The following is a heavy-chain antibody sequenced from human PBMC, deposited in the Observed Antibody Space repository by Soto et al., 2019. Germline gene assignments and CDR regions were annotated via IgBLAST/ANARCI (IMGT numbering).Heavy chain of an antibody. D-gene: IGHD6-13*01. CDR2: IHHRGST. V-gene: IGHV4-34*01. CDR1: GGAFSGYY. J-gene: IGHJ4*02. Sequence: QVQLQQWGAGLLKTSETRSLTCAVDGGAFSGYYWSWIRQPPGKGLEWMGEIHHRGSTNYNPSLKSRVTISVDTSKNQFSLKLSSVTAADTAVYYCARVGAAAGTYFDYWGQGTLVTVSS. CDR3: ARVGAAAGTYFDY.